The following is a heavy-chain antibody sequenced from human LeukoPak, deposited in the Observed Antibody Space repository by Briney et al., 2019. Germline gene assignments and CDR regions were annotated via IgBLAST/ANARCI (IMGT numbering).Heavy chain of an antibody. J-gene: IGHJ4*02. CDR2: INPNSGGT. CDR3: ARYYDILTGYYGN. CDR1: GYTFTGYY. V-gene: IGHV1-2*02. D-gene: IGHD3-9*01. Sequence: ASVKVSCKASGYTFTGYYMHWVRQAPGQGLEWMGWINPNSGGTNYAQKFQGRVTMTRDTSISTAYMELSSLRSDDTAVYYCARYYDILTGYYGNWGQGTLVTVSS.